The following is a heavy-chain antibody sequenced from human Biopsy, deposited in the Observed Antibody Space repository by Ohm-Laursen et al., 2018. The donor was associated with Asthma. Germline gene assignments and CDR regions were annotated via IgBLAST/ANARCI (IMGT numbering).Heavy chain of an antibody. V-gene: IGHV1-69*13. Sequence: SVKVSCKSLGGTFNTYVIGWVRQAPGQGLEWMSGINSVFGTTTYPQKFQDRVTITADDSTSTVYMELSSLRSEDMAVYYCARKAGSCISRTCYSLDFWGQGTLVTVSS. D-gene: IGHD2-2*01. CDR1: GGTFNTYV. J-gene: IGHJ4*02. CDR3: ARKAGSCISRTCYSLDF. CDR2: INSVFGTT.